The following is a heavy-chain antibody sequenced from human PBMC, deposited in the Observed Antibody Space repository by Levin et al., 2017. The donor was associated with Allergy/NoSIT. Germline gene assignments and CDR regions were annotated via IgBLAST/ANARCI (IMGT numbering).Heavy chain of an antibody. CDR1: GGSFSGHY. Sequence: SETLSLTCAVYGGSFSGHYWSWIRQPPGQGLEWIGEVNHSGYTNYMPSLKSRVTISVDTSQNQFSLTLTSVTAADSAVYYCVTGVSSVTTDALDFWGQGTTVTVSS. D-gene: IGHD4-17*01. CDR2: VNHSGYT. V-gene: IGHV4-34*01. CDR3: VTGVSSVTTDALDF. J-gene: IGHJ3*01.